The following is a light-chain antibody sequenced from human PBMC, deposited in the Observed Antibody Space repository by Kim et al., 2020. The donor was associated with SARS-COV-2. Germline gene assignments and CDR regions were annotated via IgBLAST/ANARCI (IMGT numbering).Light chain of an antibody. Sequence: GQSITISCTGTSSDVGGYNYVSWYQQHPGKAPKLMIYDVSNRPSGVSNRFSGSKSGNTASLTISGLQAEDEADYYCSSDTSSSTLVFGTGTKVTVL. J-gene: IGLJ1*01. CDR3: SSDTSSSTLV. V-gene: IGLV2-14*03. CDR2: DVS. CDR1: SSDVGGYNY.